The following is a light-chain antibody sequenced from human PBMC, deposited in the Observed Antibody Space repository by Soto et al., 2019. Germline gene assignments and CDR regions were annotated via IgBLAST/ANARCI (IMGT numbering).Light chain of an antibody. CDR3: QQYSSYWT. J-gene: IGKJ1*01. CDR1: QSISTW. V-gene: IGKV1-5*03. Sequence: DIQMTQSPSTLPSSVGDRVTLTCRASQSISTWLAWYQQKPGKAPNLLIYKASYLASGVPSRFSGGGSGTEFTLTISSLQPDDFATYYCQQYSSYWTFGQGTKVEIK. CDR2: KAS.